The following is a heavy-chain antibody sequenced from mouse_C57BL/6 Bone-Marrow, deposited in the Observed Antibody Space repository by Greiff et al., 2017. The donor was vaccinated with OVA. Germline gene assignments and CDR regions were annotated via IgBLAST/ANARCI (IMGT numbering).Heavy chain of an antibody. CDR3: ARHLLVGGYWYFDV. CDR1: GFSLTSYG. J-gene: IGHJ1*03. V-gene: IGHV2-6-1*01. D-gene: IGHD1-1*01. Sequence: VQLQQSGPGLVAPSQSLSITCTVSGFSLTSYGVHWVRQPPGKGLEWLVVIWSDGSTTYNSALKSRLSISKDNSKSQVFLKMNSLQTDDTAMYYCARHLLVGGYWYFDVWGTGTTVTVSS. CDR2: IWSDGST.